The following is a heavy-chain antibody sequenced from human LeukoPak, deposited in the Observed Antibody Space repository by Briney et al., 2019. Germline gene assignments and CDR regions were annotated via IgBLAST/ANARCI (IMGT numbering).Heavy chain of an antibody. CDR2: VNNDGSST. CDR1: GFSFSSYW. D-gene: IGHD6-19*01. CDR3: TRVSSTNDY. J-gene: IGHJ4*02. Sequence: GGSQRLSCAASGFSFSSYWMHWVRQAPGKRPVWVSRVNNDGSSTNYPDSVKGRFTISRDNAKNTLYLQMNSLRVEDTGIYYCTRVSSTNDYWGQGTLVTVSS. V-gene: IGHV3-74*01.